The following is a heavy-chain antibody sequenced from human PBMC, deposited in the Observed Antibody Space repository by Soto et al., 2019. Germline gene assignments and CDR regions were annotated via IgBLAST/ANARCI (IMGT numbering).Heavy chain of an antibody. Sequence: GGSLRLSCAASGFTFSSYAMHWVRQAPGKGLEWVAVISYDGSNKYYADSVKGRFTISRDNSKNTLYLQMNSLRAEDTAVYYCARDGGGGLYPDWGQGTLVTVSS. CDR3: ARDGGGGLYPD. V-gene: IGHV3-30-3*01. CDR2: ISYDGSNK. CDR1: GFTFSSYA. J-gene: IGHJ4*02. D-gene: IGHD3-16*01.